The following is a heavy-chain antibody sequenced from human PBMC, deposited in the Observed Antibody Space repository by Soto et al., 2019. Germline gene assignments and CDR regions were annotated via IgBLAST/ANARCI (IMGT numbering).Heavy chain of an antibody. J-gene: IGHJ6*02. D-gene: IGHD5-18*01. CDR1: GFTFSSYS. Sequence: PGGSLRLSCAVSGFTFSSYSMNWVRQAPGKGLEWVSSISSSSSYIYYADSVKGRFTISRDNAKNSPYLQMNSLRAEDTAVYYCARGGQGGIQLWLQRDYYYYGMDVWGQGTTVTVSS. V-gene: IGHV3-21*01. CDR2: ISSSSSYI. CDR3: ARGGQGGIQLWLQRDYYYYGMDV.